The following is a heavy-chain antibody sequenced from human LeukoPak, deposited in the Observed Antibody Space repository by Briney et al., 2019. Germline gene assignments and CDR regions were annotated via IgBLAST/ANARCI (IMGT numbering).Heavy chain of an antibody. D-gene: IGHD3-16*01. CDR3: ARIWGNYYYYMDV. CDR2: IQADGGNK. V-gene: IGHV3-30*12. CDR1: GFTFRNSD. J-gene: IGHJ6*03. Sequence: PGGPLRLSCAAPGFTFRNSDMHWVRQAPGKGPEWVAFIQADGGNKYYADSVKGRFTISRDNAKTSLYLQMNSLRAEDTAVYYCARIWGNYYYYMDVWGKGTTVTVSS.